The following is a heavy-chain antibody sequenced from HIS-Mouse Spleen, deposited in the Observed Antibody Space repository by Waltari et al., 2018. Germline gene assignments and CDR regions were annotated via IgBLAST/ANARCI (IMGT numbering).Heavy chain of an antibody. D-gene: IGHD6-13*01. CDR1: GGSISSSSYY. CDR2: IYYSGST. CDR3: AREIPYSSSWYDWYFDL. V-gene: IGHV4-39*07. J-gene: IGHJ2*01. Sequence: QLQLQESGPGLVKPSETLSLTCTVSGGSISSSSYYWGWIRQPPGKGLEWIGSIYYSGSTYYNPALKSRVTISVDTSKNQCSLKRSAVTAADTAVYYCAREIPYSSSWYDWYFDLWGRGTLVTVSS.